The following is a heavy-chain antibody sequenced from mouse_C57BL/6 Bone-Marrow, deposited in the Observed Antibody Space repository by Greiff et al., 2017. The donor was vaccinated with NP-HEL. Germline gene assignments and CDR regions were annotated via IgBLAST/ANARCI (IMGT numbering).Heavy chain of an antibody. J-gene: IGHJ1*03. CDR1: GYAFSSSW. CDR3: ASAYSNYLYWYFDV. Sequence: QVQLQQSGPELVKPGASVKISCKASGYAFSSSWMNWVKQRPGKGLEWIGRIYPGDGDTNYNGKFKGKATLTADKSSSTAYMQLSSLTSEDSAVYFCASAYSNYLYWYFDVRGTGTTVTVSS. CDR2: IYPGDGDT. V-gene: IGHV1-82*01. D-gene: IGHD2-5*01.